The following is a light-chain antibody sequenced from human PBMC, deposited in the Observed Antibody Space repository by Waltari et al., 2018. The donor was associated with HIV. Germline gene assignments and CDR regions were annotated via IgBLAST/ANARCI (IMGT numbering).Light chain of an antibody. CDR2: SNI. CDR1: SSNIGAGYD. J-gene: IGLJ3*02. V-gene: IGLV1-40*01. CDR3: QSHDRSLSGPWV. Sequence: GAPGQTVTISCDGSSSNIGAGYDVHWYKQVPGTSPKLVIYSNINRPSGVPDRFSASKSGTSASLAITGLQAEDEAHYYCQSHDRSLSGPWVFGGGTKLTVL.